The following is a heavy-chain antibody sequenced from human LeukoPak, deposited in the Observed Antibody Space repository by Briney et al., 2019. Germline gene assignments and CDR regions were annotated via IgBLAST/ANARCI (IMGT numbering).Heavy chain of an antibody. CDR2: ISYSGYT. D-gene: IGHD4-23*01. V-gene: IGHV4-59*01. Sequence: KPSETLSLTCTVSGGSIRSYYWNWIRQAPGKGLEWVGFISYSGYTSYSPSLKSRFAISVDTAKSQFSLRLNSMTAADTAIYYFARGRNDNGGMFFDSWAQGNLVTVSS. J-gene: IGHJ4*02. CDR1: GGSIRSYY. CDR3: ARGRNDNGGMFFDS.